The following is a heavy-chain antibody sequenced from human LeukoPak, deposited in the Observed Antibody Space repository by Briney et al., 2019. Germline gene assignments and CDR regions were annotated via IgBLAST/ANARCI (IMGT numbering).Heavy chain of an antibody. V-gene: IGHV3-23*01. J-gene: IGHJ4*02. CDR3: AKGQYFCTSTSCKASHFDY. CDR1: GFSFSSYA. Sequence: GGSLRLSCAASGFSFSSYAMSWVRQAPGKGLEWVSAISGGGGSTYYADSVKGRFTISRDNSKNTVYVRMNSLRAEDTAVYYCAKGQYFCTSTSCKASHFDYWGQGTLVTVSS. CDR2: ISGGGGST. D-gene: IGHD2-2*01.